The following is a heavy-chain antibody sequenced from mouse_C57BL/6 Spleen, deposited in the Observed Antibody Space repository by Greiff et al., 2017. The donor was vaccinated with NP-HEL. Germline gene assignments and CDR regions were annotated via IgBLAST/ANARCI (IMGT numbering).Heavy chain of an antibody. D-gene: IGHD2-10*02. J-gene: IGHJ2*01. Sequence: DVMLVESGGGLVKPGGSLKLSCAASGFTFSDYGMHWVRQAPEKGLEWVAYISSGSSTIYYADTVKGRFTITRDNAKNTMFLQMTSLRSEETAMYYDARANSIGYYFAYWGQGTTLTVSS. CDR3: ARANSIGYYFAY. CDR2: ISSGSSTI. CDR1: GFTFSDYG. V-gene: IGHV5-17*01.